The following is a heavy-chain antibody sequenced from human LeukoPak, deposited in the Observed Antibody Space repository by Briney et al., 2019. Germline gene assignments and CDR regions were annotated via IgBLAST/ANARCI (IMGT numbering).Heavy chain of an antibody. CDR1: GFTFSSLW. D-gene: IGHD5-18*01. Sequence: GGSLRLSCTASGFTFSSLWMGWVRQAPGKGLEWVANIARGGSDKRYVDSVKGRFTVSRDNAKSSLYLQMNNLRVEDTAIYYCTRHGQYNFDRWGQGTLVTVSS. V-gene: IGHV3-7*01. CDR3: TRHGQYNFDR. CDR2: IARGGSDK. J-gene: IGHJ4*02.